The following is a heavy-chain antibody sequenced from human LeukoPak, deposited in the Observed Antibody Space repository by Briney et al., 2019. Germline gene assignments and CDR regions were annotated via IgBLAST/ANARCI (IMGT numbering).Heavy chain of an antibody. CDR2: IYHSGST. CDR3: ARLALLGVVTASDYYFDY. J-gene: IGHJ4*02. V-gene: IGHV4-30-2*01. D-gene: IGHD2-21*02. Sequence: SQTLSLTCTVSGGSISSGGYYWSWIRQPPGKGLEWIGYIYHSGSTNYNPSLKSRVTIPVDTSKNQFSLKLNSVTAADTAVYYCARLALLGVVTASDYYFDYWGQGTLVTVSS. CDR1: GGSISSGGYY.